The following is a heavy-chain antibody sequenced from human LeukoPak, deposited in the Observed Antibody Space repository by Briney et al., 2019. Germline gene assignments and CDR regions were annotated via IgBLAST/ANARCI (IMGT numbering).Heavy chain of an antibody. D-gene: IGHD6-13*01. CDR2: IRSKAYGGTT. CDR3: TRVDSSSWPSAYNWFDP. V-gene: IGHV3-49*03. J-gene: IGHJ5*02. Sequence: GGSLRFSCTASGFTFGDYAMSWFRQAPGKGLEWVGFIRSKAYGGTTEYAASVKGRFTISRDDSKSIAYLQMNSLKTEDTAVYYCTRVDSSSWPSAYNWFDPWGQGTLVTVSS. CDR1: GFTFGDYA.